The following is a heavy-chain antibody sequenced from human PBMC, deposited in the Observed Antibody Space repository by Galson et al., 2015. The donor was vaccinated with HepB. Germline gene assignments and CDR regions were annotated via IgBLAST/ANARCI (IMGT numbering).Heavy chain of an antibody. Sequence: SVKVSCKASGDTFSRYSISWVRQAPRQGLEWMGGIIPIFGTGNYAQKFQGRVTMTADESTSTAYMELSSLRSEDTAVYYCATTLATTGTTSAAFDTSGPGTIVTVSA. D-gene: IGHD1-1*01. CDR3: ATTLATTGTTSAAFDT. CDR2: IIPIFGTG. CDR1: GDTFSRYS. V-gene: IGHV1-69*13. J-gene: IGHJ3*02.